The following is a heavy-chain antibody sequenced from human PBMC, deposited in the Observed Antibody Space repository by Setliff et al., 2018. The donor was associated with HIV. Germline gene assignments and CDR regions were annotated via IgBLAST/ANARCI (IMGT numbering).Heavy chain of an antibody. CDR2: IIPIFGTT. CDR1: GYIFSGYY. Sequence: SVKVSCKASGYIFSGYYLHWVRQAPGQGLEWMGGIIPIFGTTHYAQKFQGRVTVTADESTSTAYMQLSSLRSDDTAVYYCARGRNYDSSGYGDYYYYMDVWGKGTTVTVSS. D-gene: IGHD3-22*01. CDR3: ARGRNYDSSGYGDYYYYMDV. V-gene: IGHV1-69*13. J-gene: IGHJ6*03.